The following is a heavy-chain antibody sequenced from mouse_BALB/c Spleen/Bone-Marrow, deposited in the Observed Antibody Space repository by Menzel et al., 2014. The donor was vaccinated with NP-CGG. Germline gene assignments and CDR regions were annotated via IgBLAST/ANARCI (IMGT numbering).Heavy chain of an antibody. CDR1: GFTFSSFG. D-gene: IGHD4-1*01. Sequence: EVKLVESGGGLVQPGGSRKLSCAASGFTFSSFGIHWVRQAPEKGLEWVAYISSGSSTIFYTDTVKGRFTVSRDNPKNTLFLQMTSLRSGDTAMYYCTRGGNWDDFDYWGQGTTLTVSS. J-gene: IGHJ2*01. V-gene: IGHV5-17*02. CDR2: ISSGSSTI. CDR3: TRGGNWDDFDY.